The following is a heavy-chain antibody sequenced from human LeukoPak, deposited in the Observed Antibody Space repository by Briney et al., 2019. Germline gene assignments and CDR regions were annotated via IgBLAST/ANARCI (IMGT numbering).Heavy chain of an antibody. D-gene: IGHD6-19*01. Sequence: GGSLRLSCTASGFAFSTYWMLWVRQAPGKGLVWVSRINSEGASTTYGDPAKGRFTASRVNAKNALHLQMNSLRVDDTAVYYCARGTAITAGIDFWGQGTLVTVSS. V-gene: IGHV3-74*03. CDR2: INSEGAST. J-gene: IGHJ4*02. CDR3: ARGTAITAGIDF. CDR1: GFAFSTYW.